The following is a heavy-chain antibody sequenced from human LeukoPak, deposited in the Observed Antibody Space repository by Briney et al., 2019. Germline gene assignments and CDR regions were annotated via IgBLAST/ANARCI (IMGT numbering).Heavy chain of an antibody. J-gene: IGHJ3*02. V-gene: IGHV4-59*01. Sequence: ASETLSLTCTVSGGSISSYYWSWIRQPPGKGLEWIGYIYYSGSTNYNSSLKSRVTISVDTSKNQFSLKLSSVTAADTAVYYCARYYYYGSGDAFDIWGQGTMVTVSS. CDR1: GGSISSYY. CDR2: IYYSGST. CDR3: ARYYYYGSGDAFDI. D-gene: IGHD3-10*01.